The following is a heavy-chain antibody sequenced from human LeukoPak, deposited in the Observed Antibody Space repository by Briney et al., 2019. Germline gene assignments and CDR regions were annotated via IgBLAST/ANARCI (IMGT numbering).Heavy chain of an antibody. CDR2: INQGGSDK. CDR3: ARGGLIDY. CDR1: GFTFSGHW. Sequence: GGSLRLSCAASGFTFSGHWMSWVRQAPGKGLEWVANINQGGSDKYYVDSVKGRFTISRDNAKNTLYLQMNSLRDEDTAVYYCARGGLIDYWGQGTLVTVSS. J-gene: IGHJ4*02. V-gene: IGHV3-7*01. D-gene: IGHD5-12*01.